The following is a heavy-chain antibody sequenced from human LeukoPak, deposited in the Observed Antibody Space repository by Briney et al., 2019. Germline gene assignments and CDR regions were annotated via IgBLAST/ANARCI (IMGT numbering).Heavy chain of an antibody. Sequence: SETLSLTCTVSGDSISSSYYYWGWIRQPPGKGLEWIGSIYYSGSTYYNPSLKSRVTISVDTSKNQFPLRLNSVTAADTAVYFCARRTGTAGYNYFDYWGQGTLVSVSS. CDR3: ARRTGTAGYNYFDY. D-gene: IGHD5-24*01. CDR1: GDSISSSYYY. V-gene: IGHV4-39*01. J-gene: IGHJ4*02. CDR2: IYYSGST.